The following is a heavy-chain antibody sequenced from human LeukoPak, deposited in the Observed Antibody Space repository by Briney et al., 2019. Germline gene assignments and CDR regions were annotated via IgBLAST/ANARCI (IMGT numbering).Heavy chain of an antibody. CDR1: GFTFSSYA. Sequence: GRSLRLSCAASGFTFSSYAMHWVRQAPGKGLEWVAVISYDGSNKYYADSVKGRFTISRDNSKNTLYLQMNSLRAEDTAVYYCARDRSHDYWGQGTLVTVSS. J-gene: IGHJ4*02. CDR3: ARDRSHDY. V-gene: IGHV3-30*04. CDR2: ISYDGSNK.